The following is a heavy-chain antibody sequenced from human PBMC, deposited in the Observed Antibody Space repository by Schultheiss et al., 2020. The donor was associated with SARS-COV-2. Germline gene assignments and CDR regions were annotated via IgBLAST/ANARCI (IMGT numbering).Heavy chain of an antibody. CDR2: IYYSGST. J-gene: IGHJ6*02. Sequence: SETLSLTCTVSGGSISSHYWSWIRQPPGKGLEWIGYIYYSGSTNYNPSLKSRVTISVDTSKNQFSLKLSSVTAADTAVYYCARLTATANPYYYGMDVWGQGTTVTVSS. CDR3: ARLTATANPYYYGMDV. CDR1: GGSISSHY. V-gene: IGHV4-59*08. D-gene: IGHD2-21*02.